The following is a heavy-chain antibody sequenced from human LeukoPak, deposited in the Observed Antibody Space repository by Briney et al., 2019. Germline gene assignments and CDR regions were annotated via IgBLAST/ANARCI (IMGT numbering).Heavy chain of an antibody. CDR2: IGGGGTST. J-gene: IGHJ4*02. D-gene: IGHD3-22*01. V-gene: IGHV3-23*01. CDR1: GFTFNTYA. Sequence: GGSLRLSCAAPGFTFNTYAMSWFRQAPGKGLEWVSGIGGGGTSTYYADSVKGRFTISRDNSKNTLYLQMNSLRAEDTAVYYCAKARGYFDTTAYRYFDYWGQGTLVTVSS. CDR3: AKARGYFDTTAYRYFDY.